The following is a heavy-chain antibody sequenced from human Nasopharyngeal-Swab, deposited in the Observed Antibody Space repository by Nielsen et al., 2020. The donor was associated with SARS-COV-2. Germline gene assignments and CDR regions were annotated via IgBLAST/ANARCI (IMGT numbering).Heavy chain of an antibody. CDR2: INPNSGGT. CDR3: ARKYYGDYGISAFDI. Sequence: ASVKVSCKASGYTFTGYYMHWVRQAPGQGLEWMGRINPNSGGTNYAQKFQGRVTMTRDTSISTACMELSRLRSDDTAVYYCARKYYGDYGISAFDIWGQGTMVTVSS. CDR1: GYTFTGYY. J-gene: IGHJ3*02. V-gene: IGHV1-2*06. D-gene: IGHD4-17*01.